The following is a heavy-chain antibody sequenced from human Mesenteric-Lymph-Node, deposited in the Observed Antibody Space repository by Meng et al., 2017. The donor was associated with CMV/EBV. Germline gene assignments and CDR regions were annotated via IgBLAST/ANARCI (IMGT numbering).Heavy chain of an antibody. Sequence: SQTLSLTCAISGDSVSSNSAAWNWIRQSPSRGLAWLGSTYYRSRSYNDYAASVKSRITINPDTSKNQFSLQLKSVTPEDTAVYYCARGHCSSASCSPYGMDVWGQGTTVTVSS. CDR3: ARGHCSSASCSPYGMDV. J-gene: IGHJ6*02. CDR1: GDSVSSNSAA. D-gene: IGHD2-2*01. CDR2: TYYRSRSYN. V-gene: IGHV6-1*01.